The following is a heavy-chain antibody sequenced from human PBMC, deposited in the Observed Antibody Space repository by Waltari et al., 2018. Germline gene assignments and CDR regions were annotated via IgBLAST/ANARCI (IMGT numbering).Heavy chain of an antibody. CDR2: ITHSGSN. V-gene: IGHV4-34*01. CDR1: GGSFTFYY. J-gene: IGHJ4*02. Sequence: QVLLQQWGAGLLQPSETLSLTCAVYGGSFTFYYWSWIRPPPGAGLEWIGEITHSGSNNYNPSLKSRVSISVDTPNNQFSLKLTSVTAADTAAYYCARRGYCGIDCYSNYFDFWGQGTLVTVSS. CDR3: ARRGYCGIDCYSNYFDF. D-gene: IGHD2-21*01.